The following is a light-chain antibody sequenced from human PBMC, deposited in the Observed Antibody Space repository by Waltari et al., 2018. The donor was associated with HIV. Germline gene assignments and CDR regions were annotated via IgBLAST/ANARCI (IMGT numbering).Light chain of an antibody. CDR1: SRDVGGYNY. CDR2: DVS. CDR3: NSYTTSSTLHVV. Sequence: QSALNQPASVSGSPGQSITLPCTGTSRDVGGYNYASWYQHHPGKAPKLMIYDVSNRPSGVPNRFSGSKSGNTASLTISGLQAEDEADYYCNSYTTSSTLHVVFGGGTKLTVL. J-gene: IGLJ2*01. V-gene: IGLV2-14*03.